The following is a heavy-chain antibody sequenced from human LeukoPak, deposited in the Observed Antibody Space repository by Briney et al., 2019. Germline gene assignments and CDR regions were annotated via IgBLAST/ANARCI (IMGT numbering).Heavy chain of an antibody. D-gene: IGHD3-10*01. Sequence: ASVKVSCKASGYTFTGYYMHWVRQAPGQGLEWMGWINPNSGGTNYGQKFQGRVTMTRDTSISTAYMELSRLRSDDTAVYYCARGEEAMVRGVIPDYWGQGTLVTVSS. V-gene: IGHV1-2*02. CDR3: ARGEEAMVRGVIPDY. CDR1: GYTFTGYY. J-gene: IGHJ4*02. CDR2: INPNSGGT.